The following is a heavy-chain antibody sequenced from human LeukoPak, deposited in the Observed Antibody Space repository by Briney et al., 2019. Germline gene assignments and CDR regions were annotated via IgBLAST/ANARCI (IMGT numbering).Heavy chain of an antibody. J-gene: IGHJ4*02. Sequence: SVKASCKASGGTFSSYAISWVRQAPGQGLEWMGRIIPIFGTANYAQKFQGRVTITTDESTSTAYMELSSLRSEDTAVYYCARVMRGGYFFGYWGQGTLVTVSS. D-gene: IGHD2-21*01. CDR3: ARVMRGGYFFGY. V-gene: IGHV1-69*05. CDR1: GGTFSSYA. CDR2: IIPIFGTA.